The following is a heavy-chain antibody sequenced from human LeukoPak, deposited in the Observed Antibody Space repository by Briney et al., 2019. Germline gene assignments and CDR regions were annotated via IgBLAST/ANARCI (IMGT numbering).Heavy chain of an antibody. V-gene: IGHV4-34*01. Sequence: KPSETLSLTCAVYGGSFSGYYWSWIRQPPGKGLEWIGEINHSGSTNYNPSLKSRVTISVDTSKNQFSLKLSSVTAADTAVYYCARPLNTVHDTFDVWGQGTMVTVSS. CDR3: ARPLNTVHDTFDV. D-gene: IGHD4-11*01. J-gene: IGHJ3*01. CDR2: INHSGST. CDR1: GGSFSGYY.